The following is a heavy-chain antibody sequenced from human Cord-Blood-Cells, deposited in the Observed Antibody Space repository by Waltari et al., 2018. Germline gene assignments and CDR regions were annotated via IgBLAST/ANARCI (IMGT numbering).Heavy chain of an antibody. CDR3: ARRLYDSSGYYYYYYYMDV. Sequence: QLQLQESGPGLVKPSETLSLTCTVSGGSISSSSYYWGWIRQPPGKGLEWIGSIYYSGNTYSNPSLKSRVTISVDTSKNQFSLKLSSVTAADTAVYYCARRLYDSSGYYYYYYYMDVWGKGTTVTVSS. V-gene: IGHV4-39*01. CDR1: GGSISSSSYY. CDR2: IYYSGNT. D-gene: IGHD3-22*01. J-gene: IGHJ6*03.